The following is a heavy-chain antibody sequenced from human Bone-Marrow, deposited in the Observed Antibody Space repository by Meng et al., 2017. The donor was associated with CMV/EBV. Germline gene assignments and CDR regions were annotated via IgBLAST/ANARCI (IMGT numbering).Heavy chain of an antibody. Sequence: GESLKISFAASGFTLSSYAMHWVRQAPGKGLEWVAVISYDGSNKYYADSVKGRFTISRDNAKNSLYLQMNSLRAEDTAVYYCARAEWELGWAGGYWGQGTLVTVSS. CDR3: ARAEWELGWAGGY. CDR1: GFTLSSYA. J-gene: IGHJ4*02. CDR2: ISYDGSNK. V-gene: IGHV3-30*04. D-gene: IGHD1-26*01.